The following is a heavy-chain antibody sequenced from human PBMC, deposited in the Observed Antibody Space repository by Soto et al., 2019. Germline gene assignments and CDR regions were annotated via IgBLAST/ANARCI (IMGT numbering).Heavy chain of an antibody. CDR1: GFTFSSYA. Sequence: GSLRLSCAASGFTFSSYAMSWVRQAPGKGLEWVSGISGSGGSTYYADSVKGQFTISRDNSKNTLYLQMNSLRAEDTAVYYCAKTGYSISWYVSQPELFYPRGQGTLVPGSA. D-gene: IGHD6-13*01. J-gene: IGHJ5*02. CDR2: ISGSGGST. CDR3: AKTGYSISWYVSQPELFYP. V-gene: IGHV3-23*01.